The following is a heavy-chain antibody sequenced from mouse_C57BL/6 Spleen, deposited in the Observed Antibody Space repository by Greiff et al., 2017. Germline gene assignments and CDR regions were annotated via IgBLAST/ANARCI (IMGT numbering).Heavy chain of an antibody. Sequence: EVQLQQSGPGLVKPSQSLSLTCSVTGYSITSGYYWNWIRQFPGNKLEWMGYISYDGSNNYNPSLKNRISITRDTSKNQFFLKLNSVTTEDTATYYCARAYGSSRIYFDYWGQGTTLTVSS. J-gene: IGHJ2*01. D-gene: IGHD1-1*01. CDR2: ISYDGSN. CDR3: ARAYGSSRIYFDY. V-gene: IGHV3-6*01. CDR1: GYSITSGYY.